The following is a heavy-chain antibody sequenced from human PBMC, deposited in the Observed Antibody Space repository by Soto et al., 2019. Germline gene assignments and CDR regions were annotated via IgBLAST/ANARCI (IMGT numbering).Heavy chain of an antibody. D-gene: IGHD6-13*01. CDR1: GFTFSSYG. J-gene: IGHJ5*02. CDR2: ISYDGNNE. CDR3: AGDGAAAGHNWFDP. Sequence: GGSLRLSCAASGFTFSSYGMHWVRQAPGKGLEWLAVISYDGNNEYYVESVRGRFIISRDNSKNTVYLQMNSLRAEDTAVYYCAGDGAAAGHNWFDPWGQGTLVT. V-gene: IGHV3-30*03.